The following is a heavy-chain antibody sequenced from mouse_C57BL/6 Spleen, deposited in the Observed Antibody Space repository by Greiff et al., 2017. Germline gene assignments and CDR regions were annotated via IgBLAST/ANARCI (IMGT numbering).Heavy chain of an antibody. D-gene: IGHD2-5*01. CDR3: ARDPYSNF. CDR1: GYSITSGYY. V-gene: IGHV3-6*01. Sequence: EVQLQESGPGLVKPSQSLSLTCSVTGYSITSGYYWNWIRQFPGNKLEWMGYISYDGSNNYNPSLKNRISITRDTSKNQFFLKLNSVTTEDTATYYCARDPYSNFWGQGTSVTVSS. J-gene: IGHJ4*01. CDR2: ISYDGSN.